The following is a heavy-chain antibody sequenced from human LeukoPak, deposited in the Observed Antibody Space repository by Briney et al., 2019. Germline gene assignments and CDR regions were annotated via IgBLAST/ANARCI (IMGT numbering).Heavy chain of an antibody. CDR3: ASPKRGGAFDM. J-gene: IGHJ3*02. Sequence: GGSLRLSCAASGFTFSTYWMQGVRQAPGKGLGWVSRINTDGSSTNYADSVKGRFTISRDNAKNTLYLQMNSLRAEDTAVYYCASPKRGGAFDMWGQGTVVTVSS. V-gene: IGHV3-74*01. D-gene: IGHD2-15*01. CDR1: GFTFSTYW. CDR2: INTDGSST.